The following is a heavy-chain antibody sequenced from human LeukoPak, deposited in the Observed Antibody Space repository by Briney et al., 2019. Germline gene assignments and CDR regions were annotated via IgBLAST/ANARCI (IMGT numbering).Heavy chain of an antibody. V-gene: IGHV3-48*03. Sequence: PGGSLRLSCAASGFTFSSYEMNWVRQAPGKGLEWVSYISSSGSTIYYADSVKGRFTISRDNAKNSLYLQMNSLRAEDTAVYYCARVSYYGSGSYSCFDYWGQGTLVTVSS. CDR1: GFTFSSYE. CDR3: ARVSYYGSGSYSCFDY. D-gene: IGHD3-10*01. CDR2: ISSSGSTI. J-gene: IGHJ4*02.